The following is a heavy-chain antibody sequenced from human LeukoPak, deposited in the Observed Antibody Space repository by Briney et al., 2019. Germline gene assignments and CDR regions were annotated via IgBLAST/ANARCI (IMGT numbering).Heavy chain of an antibody. CDR3: AKIRVIFNWNYAYYFDY. D-gene: IGHD1-7*01. CDR2: ISYDGSDK. CDR1: GFTFSSYG. J-gene: IGHJ4*02. V-gene: IGHV3-30*18. Sequence: GGSLRLSCAASGFTFSSYGMHWVRQAPGKGLEWVAVISYDGSDKYYADSVKGRFTISRDNSKNTLYLQMNSLRAEDTAVYYCAKIRVIFNWNYAYYFDYWGQVSLVTVFS.